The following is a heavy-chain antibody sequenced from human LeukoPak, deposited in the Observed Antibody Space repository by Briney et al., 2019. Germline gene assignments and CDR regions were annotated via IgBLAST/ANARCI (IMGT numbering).Heavy chain of an antibody. CDR3: ARGRRASMGNWIFIS. V-gene: IGHV1-8*01. Sequence: ASVKVSCKASGYTFTSYDINWVRQATGQGLEWMGWMNPNSGNTGYAQKFQGRVTMTRNTSISTAYMELSSLRSEDTAVYYCARGRRASMGNWIFISWGQGTLVTVSS. CDR1: GYTFTSYD. J-gene: IGHJ4*02. CDR2: MNPNSGNT. D-gene: IGHD1-20*01.